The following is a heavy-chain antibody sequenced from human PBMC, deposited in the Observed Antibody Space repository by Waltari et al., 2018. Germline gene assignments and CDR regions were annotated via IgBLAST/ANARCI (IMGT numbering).Heavy chain of an antibody. Sequence: QVQLVASGGGVVQPGTSLRLSCAASGFSFSNYAMHWVRQTPGKGLEGGTLVADDGSTIHYAGSVGGRFSISRDNSRDTLYLQMNSLTTDDSAIYYCARGTGSGSFLVDHWGQGTLVTVST. D-gene: IGHD3-10*01. CDR2: VADDGSTI. V-gene: IGHV3-30-3*01. CDR1: GFSFSNYA. CDR3: ARGTGSGSFLVDH. J-gene: IGHJ4*02.